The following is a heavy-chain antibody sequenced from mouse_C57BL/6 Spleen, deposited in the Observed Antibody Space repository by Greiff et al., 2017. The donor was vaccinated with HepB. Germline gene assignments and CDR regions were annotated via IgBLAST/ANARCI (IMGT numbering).Heavy chain of an antibody. CDR2: INPNNGGT. V-gene: IGHV1-18*01. CDR1: GYTFTDYN. J-gene: IGHJ4*01. Sequence: VQLQQSGPELVKPGASVKIPCKASGYTFTDYNMDWVKQSPGKSLEWIGDINPNNGGTTYNQKFKGKATLTVDKSSSTAYMELRSLTSEDTAVYYCARRERDAMDYWGQGTSVTVSS. CDR3: ARRERDAMDY.